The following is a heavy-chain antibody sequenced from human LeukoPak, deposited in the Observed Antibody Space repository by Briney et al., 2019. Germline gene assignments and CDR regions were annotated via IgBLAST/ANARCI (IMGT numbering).Heavy chain of an antibody. CDR3: ARGSYGSGSYRPFGP. CDR2: INHSGST. V-gene: IGHV4-34*01. Sequence: SETLSLTCAVYGGSFGGYYWSWIRQPPGKGLEWIGEINHSGSTNYNPSLKSRVTISVDTSKNQSSLKLSSVTAADTAVYYCARGSYGSGSYRPFGPWGQGTLVTVSS. D-gene: IGHD3-10*01. J-gene: IGHJ5*02. CDR1: GGSFGGYY.